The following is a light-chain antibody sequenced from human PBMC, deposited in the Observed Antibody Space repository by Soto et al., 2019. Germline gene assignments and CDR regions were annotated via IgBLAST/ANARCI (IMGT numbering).Light chain of an antibody. J-gene: IGLJ1*01. CDR3: SSYTSSSTPYV. V-gene: IGLV2-14*01. CDR1: NSDVGLYDF. Sequence: QSALTQPASVSGTPGQSITISCTGSNSDVGLYDFVSWYQHHPGRAPKLIVSEVSHRPSGISNRFSGSKSGNTASLTISGLQSEDEADYYCSSYTSSSTPYVFGTGTKVTVL. CDR2: EVS.